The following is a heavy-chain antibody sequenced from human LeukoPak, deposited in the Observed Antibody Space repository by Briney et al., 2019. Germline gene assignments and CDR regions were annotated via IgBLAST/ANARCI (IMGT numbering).Heavy chain of an antibody. J-gene: IGHJ4*02. CDR1: GFTFSSYA. V-gene: IGHV3-30-3*01. Sequence: PGGSLRLSCAASGFTFSSYAMHWVRQAPGKGLEWVAVISYDGSNKYYADSVKGRFTISRDNSKHTLYLQMNSLRAEDTAVYYCARGGGDGDYANFDYWGQGTLVTVSS. D-gene: IGHD4-17*01. CDR2: ISYDGSNK. CDR3: ARGGGDGDYANFDY.